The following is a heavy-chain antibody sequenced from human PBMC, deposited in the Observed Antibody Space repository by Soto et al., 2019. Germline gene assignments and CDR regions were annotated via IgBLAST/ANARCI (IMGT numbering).Heavy chain of an antibody. Sequence: SVKVSCKASGGTFSSYRINWVRQAPGQGLEWVGGIVPIYRTADYAQKFQGRVTITADESARTSYMELRSLKSQDTAVYYCARDSPKGGSSWSNWFDPWGQGALVTVSS. CDR2: IVPIYRTA. CDR1: GGTFSSYR. V-gene: IGHV1-69*13. J-gene: IGHJ5*02. CDR3: ARDSPKGGSSWSNWFDP. D-gene: IGHD6-13*01.